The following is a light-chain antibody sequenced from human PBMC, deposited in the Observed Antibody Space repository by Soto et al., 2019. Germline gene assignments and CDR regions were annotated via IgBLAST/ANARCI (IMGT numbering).Light chain of an antibody. V-gene: IGKV4-1*01. J-gene: IGKJ1*01. CDR3: QQYGSSPWT. CDR2: WAS. Sequence: DIVMTQSPDSLAVSLGERATINCKSSQSILYTSSGNNYLAWYQHKPGQPPKLLIYWASTRVSGVPDRFSGSGSGTDFTLTISRLEPEDFAVYYCQQYGSSPWTFGQGTKVDIK. CDR1: QSILYTSSGNNY.